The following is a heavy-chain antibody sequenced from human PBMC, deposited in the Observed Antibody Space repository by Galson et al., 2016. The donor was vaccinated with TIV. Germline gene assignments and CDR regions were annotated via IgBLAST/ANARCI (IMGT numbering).Heavy chain of an antibody. CDR3: VRVKYGELLPFES. D-gene: IGHD3-22*01. Sequence: SVKVSCKASGYTFTEYYMHWLRQAPGQGLEWLGRINPNNDDTDYAEKFQGRLTFTRDTSITTASMELSRLGSDDTAVYYCVRVKYGELLPFESWGQGTLLTVSS. V-gene: IGHV1-2*06. CDR1: GYTFTEYY. CDR2: INPNNDDT. J-gene: IGHJ4*02.